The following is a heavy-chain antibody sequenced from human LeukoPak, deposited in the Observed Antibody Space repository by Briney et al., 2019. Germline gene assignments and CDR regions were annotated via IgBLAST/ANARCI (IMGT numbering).Heavy chain of an antibody. Sequence: PSGTLSLTCAVYGGSFSGYYWSWIRQPPGKGLEWIGEINHSGSTNYNPSLKSRVTISVDTSKNQFSLKLSSVTAADTAVYYCAREAPYDSSGYYYFDYWGQGTLVTASS. D-gene: IGHD3-22*01. J-gene: IGHJ4*02. CDR2: INHSGST. CDR3: AREAPYDSSGYYYFDY. CDR1: GGSFSGYY. V-gene: IGHV4-34*01.